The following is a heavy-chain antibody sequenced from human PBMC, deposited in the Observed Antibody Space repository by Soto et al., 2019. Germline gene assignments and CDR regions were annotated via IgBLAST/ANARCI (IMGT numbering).Heavy chain of an antibody. V-gene: IGHV1-69*02. CDR2: INPIVSMS. D-gene: IGHD3-10*01. CDR3: AAIYGSGYRAYDY. CDR1: GDTFSFYT. Sequence: QVQLVQSGTEVKKPGSSVKVSCKASGDTFSFYTINWVRQAPGLGLEWVGRINPIVSMSNYAQKFQGRVSMTEDKSTGTAYMELRSLRSDDTAMYFCAAIYGSGYRAYDYWGQGALVIVSS. J-gene: IGHJ4*02.